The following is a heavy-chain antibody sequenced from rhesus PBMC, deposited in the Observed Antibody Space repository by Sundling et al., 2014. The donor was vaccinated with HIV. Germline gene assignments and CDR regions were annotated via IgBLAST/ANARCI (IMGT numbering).Heavy chain of an antibody. D-gene: IGHD6-25*01. Sequence: QVQLQESGPGLVKPSETLPLTCAVSGGAINRNYWSWIRQAPGKGLEWIGRVYDSGGGTDYNPSLKSRVTISIDTSKNQFSLTLRSATAADTAVYYCTRDAKGVAAANVMKYWGQGVLVTVSS. CDR2: VYDSGGGT. CDR3: TRDAKGVAAANVMKY. V-gene: IGHV4S2*01. CDR1: GGAINRNY. J-gene: IGHJ4*01.